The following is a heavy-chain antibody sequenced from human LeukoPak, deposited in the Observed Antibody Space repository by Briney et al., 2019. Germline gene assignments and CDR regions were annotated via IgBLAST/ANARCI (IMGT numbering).Heavy chain of an antibody. D-gene: IGHD2-15*01. V-gene: IGHV4-4*07. CDR1: GGSISSYY. Sequence: SETLPLTCTVSGGSISSYYWTWIRQPAGKGLEWIGRIDTSGSTNYNPPLKSRVTMSVDTSKNQFSLKLSSVTAADTAVYYCARQGDLDCTGGSCYSGMYYFDYWGQGTLVTVSS. CDR2: IDTSGST. CDR3: ARQGDLDCTGGSCYSGMYYFDY. J-gene: IGHJ4*02.